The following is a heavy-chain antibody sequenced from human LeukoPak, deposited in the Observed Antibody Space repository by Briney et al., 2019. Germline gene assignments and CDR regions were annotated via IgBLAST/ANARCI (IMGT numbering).Heavy chain of an antibody. CDR1: GYTFTRYY. CDR2: INPSGGST. CDR3: ARGRGFSPRDGFDI. V-gene: IGHV1-46*01. D-gene: IGHD3-3*01. Sequence: ASVKVSCKASGYTFTRYYMHWVRQAPGQGLEWIGIINPSGGSTTYAQKFQGRVTMTRDMSASTVYMELSSLRSEDTAVYYCARGRGFSPRDGFDIWGQGTLVTVSS. J-gene: IGHJ3*02.